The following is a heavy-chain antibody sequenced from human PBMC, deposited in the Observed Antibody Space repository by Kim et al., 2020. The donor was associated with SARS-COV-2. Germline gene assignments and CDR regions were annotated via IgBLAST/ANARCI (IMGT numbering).Heavy chain of an antibody. V-gene: IGHV3-33*01. CDR1: GFTFSSYG. D-gene: IGHD5-18*01. Sequence: GGSLRLSCAASGFTFSSYGMHWVRQAPGKGLEWVAVIWYDGSNKYYADSVKGRFTISRDNSKNTLYLQMNSLRAEDTAVYYCARDGRYSYARFDLWGRGTLVTVSS. J-gene: IGHJ2*01. CDR2: IWYDGSNK. CDR3: ARDGRYSYARFDL.